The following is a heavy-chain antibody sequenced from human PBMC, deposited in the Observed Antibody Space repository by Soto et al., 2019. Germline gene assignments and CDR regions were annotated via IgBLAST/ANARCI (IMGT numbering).Heavy chain of an antibody. CDR1: GFTFSSYW. CDR3: AREDIVVVPAAMAS. V-gene: IGHV3-7*01. Sequence: GGSLRLSCAASGFTFSSYWMSWVRQAPGKELKWVANIKQDGSEKYYVDSVKGRFTISRDNAKNSLYLQMNSLRAEDTVLYYCAREDIVVVPAAMASWGQGTLVPVSS. J-gene: IGHJ5*02. CDR2: IKQDGSEK. D-gene: IGHD2-2*01.